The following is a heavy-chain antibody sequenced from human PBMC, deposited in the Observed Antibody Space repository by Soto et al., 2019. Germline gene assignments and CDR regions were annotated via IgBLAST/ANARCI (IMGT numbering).Heavy chain of an antibody. J-gene: IGHJ3*02. CDR1: GFTFSSYE. CDR2: ISSSGSTI. CDR3: GSDLGKFEWERHDSFVI. V-gene: IGHV3-48*03. Sequence: PGGTLRLSCAASGFTFSSYEMNWVRQAPGKGLEWVSYISSSGSTIYYADDLKDRFTIARENAKKSLYLQIKSLRSENTAVYYCGSDLGKFEWERHDSFVILGQGTLVKVS. D-gene: IGHD1-26*01.